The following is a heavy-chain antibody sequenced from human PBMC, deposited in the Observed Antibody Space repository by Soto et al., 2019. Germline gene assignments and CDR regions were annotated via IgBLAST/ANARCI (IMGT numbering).Heavy chain of an antibody. V-gene: IGHV3-74*01. Sequence: GGSLRLSCGASGFIFTNFWMHWVRQVPGKGLVWVSRIDTSGSSTSYADSVKGRFTISRDNAKNTVSLQMNSLRAEDTGVYYCAKDSWYFDLWSQGSLVTVSS. CDR2: IDTSGSST. CDR1: GFIFTNFW. J-gene: IGHJ4*02. CDR3: AKDSWYFDL. D-gene: IGHD6-13*01.